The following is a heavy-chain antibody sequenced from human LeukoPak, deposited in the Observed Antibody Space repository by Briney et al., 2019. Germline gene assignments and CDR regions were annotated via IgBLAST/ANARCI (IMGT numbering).Heavy chain of an antibody. CDR1: GYTFTSYG. D-gene: IGHD6-25*01. V-gene: IGHV1-18*01. J-gene: IGHJ4*02. Sequence: ASVKVSCEASGYTFTSYGISWVRQAPGQGLEWMGWISTYNGNTNYARKVQGRVTMTTDTSTSTAYMELRSLRSDDTAVYYCARDYSSGWPNFDYWGQGTLVTVSS. CDR3: ARDYSSGWPNFDY. CDR2: ISTYNGNT.